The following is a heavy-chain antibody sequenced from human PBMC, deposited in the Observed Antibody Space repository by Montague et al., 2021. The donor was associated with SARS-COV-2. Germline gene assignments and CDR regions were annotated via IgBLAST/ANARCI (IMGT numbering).Heavy chain of an antibody. Sequence: SETLSLTCTVSGGSISSSNYYWGWIRQPPGKGLEWNGSIYYSGSTYYTLSLKSRVTISADTSKNQLSLRLSSATAADTAVYYCAGHSGRDTIFGVVIIFDAFDIWGQGTMVTVSS. V-gene: IGHV4-39*01. CDR2: IYYSGST. J-gene: IGHJ3*02. CDR3: AGHSGRDTIFGVVIIFDAFDI. D-gene: IGHD3-3*01. CDR1: GGSISSSNYY.